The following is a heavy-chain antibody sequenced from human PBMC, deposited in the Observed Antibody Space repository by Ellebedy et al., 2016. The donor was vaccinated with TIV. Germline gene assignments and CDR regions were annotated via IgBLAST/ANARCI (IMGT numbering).Heavy chain of an antibody. V-gene: IGHV4-59*01. CDR3: ARDVTGTTSSFRYYGMDV. CDR1: GGSISSYY. CDR2: IYYSGST. Sequence: SETLSLTCTVSGGSISSYYWGWIRQSPGEGLEWIGYIYYSGSTSYNPSLKSRVTISVDTSRNQFSLKLSSVTAADTAVYYCARDVTGTTSSFRYYGMDVWGQGTTVTVSS. J-gene: IGHJ6*02. D-gene: IGHD1-7*01.